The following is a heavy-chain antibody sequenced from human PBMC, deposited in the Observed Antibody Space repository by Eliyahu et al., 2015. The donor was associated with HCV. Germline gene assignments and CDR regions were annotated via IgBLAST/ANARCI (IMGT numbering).Heavy chain of an antibody. CDR1: GASLSRGGYY. J-gene: IGHJ6*01. V-gene: IGHV4-31*03. Sequence: QVVLQQPGPGLVKPSQTLSLTCTVSGASLSRGGYYWNWIRQRPGEGLEWIGYISNGGSTNYNPSLKSRVTMSLDTSKKEFSLNLSSVTAADTAVYYCARDAGANYY. D-gene: IGHD3-10*01. CDR2: ISNGGST. CDR3: ARDAGANYY.